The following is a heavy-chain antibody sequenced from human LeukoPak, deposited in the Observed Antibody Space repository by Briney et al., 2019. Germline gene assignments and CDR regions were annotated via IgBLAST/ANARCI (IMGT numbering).Heavy chain of an antibody. CDR3: AKVQIGATGPLDY. J-gene: IGHJ4*02. CDR2: IRYDGSNK. Sequence: QPGGSLRLSCAASGFTFSSYGMHWVRQAPGKGLEWVAFIRYDGSNKYYADSVKGRFTISRDNSKNTLYLQMNSLRAEDTAVYYCAKVQIGATGPLDYWGQGTLVTVSS. CDR1: GFTFSSYG. V-gene: IGHV3-30*02. D-gene: IGHD1-26*01.